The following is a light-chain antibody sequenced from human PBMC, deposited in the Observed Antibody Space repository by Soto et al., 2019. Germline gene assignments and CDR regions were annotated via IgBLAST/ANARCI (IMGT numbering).Light chain of an antibody. CDR3: ASWDDSLKVV. CDR2: SNS. J-gene: IGLJ3*02. CDR1: SSNIGSNY. Sequence: QSVLTQSPSASGTPGQRVTISCSGSSSNIGSNYVYWYQQLPGTAPKLLIYSNSQRPSGVPERFSASKSGTSASLAISGLQSEDEADYYCASWDDSLKVVFGGGTKLTVL. V-gene: IGLV1-47*02.